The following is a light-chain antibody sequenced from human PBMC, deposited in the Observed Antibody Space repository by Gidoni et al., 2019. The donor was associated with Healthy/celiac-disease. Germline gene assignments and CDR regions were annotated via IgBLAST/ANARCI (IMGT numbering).Light chain of an antibody. CDR1: QSVSSSY. J-gene: IGKJ1*01. CDR2: GAS. Sequence: EFLLTQSPGTLSLSPGERATLSCRASQSVSSSYLTWYQQKPGQAPRLLIYGASSRATGLPDRFSGSGSGTDVTITISRLEHEDVAVYYCQQYGSSYTWTFGQGTKVEIK. CDR3: QQYGSSYTWT. V-gene: IGKV3-20*01.